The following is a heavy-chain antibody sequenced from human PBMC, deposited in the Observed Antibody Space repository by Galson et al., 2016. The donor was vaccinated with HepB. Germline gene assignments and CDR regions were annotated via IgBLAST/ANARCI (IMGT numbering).Heavy chain of an antibody. Sequence: ETLSLTCTVSGASISSSTYYWDWIRQPPGKGLEWIGSIYYSGESYYNPSLRSRVTISVDTSKNQFSLNMNSVTAADTAVYYCAREGATTGWFDPWGQGTLVTVSS. CDR3: AREGATTGWFDP. CDR1: GASISSSTYY. CDR2: IYYSGES. J-gene: IGHJ5*02. V-gene: IGHV4-39*07. D-gene: IGHD2-8*02.